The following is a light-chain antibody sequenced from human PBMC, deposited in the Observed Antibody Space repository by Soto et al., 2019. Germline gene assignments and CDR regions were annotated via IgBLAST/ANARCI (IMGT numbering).Light chain of an antibody. CDR3: HHCDRRCP. CDR1: QSIGRF. V-gene: IGKV1-5*01. CDR2: DAA. Sequence: DIQMTQSPSTLSASVRERVTITCRASQSIGRFLAWYQHQPGKAPKLLIYDAATLESGVPTSSSGTGSGTEFTFPTTRLQHEYVGTYYRHHCDRRCPFGQGTKVDIK. J-gene: IGKJ1*01.